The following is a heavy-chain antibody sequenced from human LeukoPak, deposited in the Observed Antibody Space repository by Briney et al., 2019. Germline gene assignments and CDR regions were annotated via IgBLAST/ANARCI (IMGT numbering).Heavy chain of an antibody. CDR2: LSRGGSNI. D-gene: IGHD6-19*01. J-gene: IGHJ4*02. CDR1: GFTFRRYV. Sequence: GGSLRLSCAASGFTFRRYVMNSLRPPPGKGLAWVSYLSRGGSNIYYAGSVKGRFTISRDNAKNSLYLLINSLRAEDTAVYFFSRVVYSSGGSYFDYWGQGTLVTVCS. CDR3: SRVVYSSGGSYFDY. V-gene: IGHV3-48*03.